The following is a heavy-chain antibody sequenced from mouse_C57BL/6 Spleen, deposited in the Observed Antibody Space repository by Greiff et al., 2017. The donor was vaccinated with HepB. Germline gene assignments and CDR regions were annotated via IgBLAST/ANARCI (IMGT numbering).Heavy chain of an antibody. D-gene: IGHD1-1*01. V-gene: IGHV5-4*01. Sequence: DVQLVESGGGLVKPGGSLKLSCAASGFTFSSYAMSWVRQTPEKRLEWVATISDGGSYTYYPDNVKGRFTISRDNAKNNLYLQMSHLKSEDTAMYYCARYYYGSSSYAMDYWGQGTSVTVSS. J-gene: IGHJ4*01. CDR2: ISDGGSYT. CDR1: GFTFSSYA. CDR3: ARYYYGSSSYAMDY.